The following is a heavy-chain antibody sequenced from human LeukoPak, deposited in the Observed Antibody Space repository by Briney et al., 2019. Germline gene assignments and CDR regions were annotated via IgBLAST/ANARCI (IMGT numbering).Heavy chain of an antibody. Sequence: PGGSLRLSCAASGFTVSSNYMSWVRRAPGKGLEWVSVIYSGGSTYYADSVKGRFTISRDNAKNSLYLQMNSLRAEDTAVYYCARGLRAYFDYWGQGILVTVSS. V-gene: IGHV3-53*01. CDR1: GFTVSSNY. D-gene: IGHD3-10*01. CDR2: IYSGGST. CDR3: ARGLRAYFDY. J-gene: IGHJ4*02.